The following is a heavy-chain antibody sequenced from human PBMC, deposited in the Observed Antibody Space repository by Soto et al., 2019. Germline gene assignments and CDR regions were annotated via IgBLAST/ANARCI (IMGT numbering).Heavy chain of an antibody. CDR3: ARGPQFSSSSNYYYCGMDV. V-gene: IGHV1-69*13. CDR2: IIPIFGTA. D-gene: IGHD6-6*01. J-gene: IGHJ6*02. Sequence: GASVKVSCKASGGTFSSYAISWVRQAPGQGLEWMGGIIPIFGTANYAQKFQGRVTITADESTSTAYMELSSLRSEDTAVYYCARGPQFSSSSNYYYCGMDVWGQGTTVTVSS. CDR1: GGTFSSYA.